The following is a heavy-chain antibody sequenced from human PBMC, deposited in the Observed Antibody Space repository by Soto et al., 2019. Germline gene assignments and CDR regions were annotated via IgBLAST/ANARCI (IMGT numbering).Heavy chain of an antibody. D-gene: IGHD2-15*01. J-gene: IGHJ6*03. CDR2: INHSGST. Sequence: SETLSLTCAVYGGSFSGYYWSWIRQPPGKGLEWIGEINHSGSTNYNPSLKSRVTISVDTSKNQSSLKLSSVTAADTAVYYCARGSLNRLGYCSGGSCYLPNYYYMDVWGKGTTVTVSS. V-gene: IGHV4-34*01. CDR3: ARGSLNRLGYCSGGSCYLPNYYYMDV. CDR1: GGSFSGYY.